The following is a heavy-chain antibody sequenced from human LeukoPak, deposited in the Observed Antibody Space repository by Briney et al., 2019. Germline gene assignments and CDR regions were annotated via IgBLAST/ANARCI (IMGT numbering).Heavy chain of an antibody. CDR1: GFTFTSYS. V-gene: IGHV3-21*01. Sequence: GRSLRLFCAASGFTFTSYSMNWVRHAPGKWLEWASSISSSSSYISYADSVKGRFNISRDNAKNSLYLQMNSLRAEDTAVYYCASVGPRDAFDIWGQGTMVTVSS. J-gene: IGHJ3*02. CDR3: ASVGPRDAFDI. CDR2: ISSSSSYI.